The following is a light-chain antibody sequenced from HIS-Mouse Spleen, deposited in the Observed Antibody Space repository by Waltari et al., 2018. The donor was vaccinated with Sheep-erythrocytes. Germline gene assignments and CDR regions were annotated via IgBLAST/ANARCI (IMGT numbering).Light chain of an antibody. Sequence: QSALTQPRSVSGSPGQSVTISCTGTSSDVGGYNYVSWYQQHPGKAPKLMIYDVSKRPSGVPDRFSGSKAGNTASLTISGLQAADEADYYCCSYAGSYPWVFGGGTKLTVL. J-gene: IGLJ2*01. CDR3: CSYAGSYPWV. CDR1: SSDVGGYNY. CDR2: DVS. V-gene: IGLV2-11*01.